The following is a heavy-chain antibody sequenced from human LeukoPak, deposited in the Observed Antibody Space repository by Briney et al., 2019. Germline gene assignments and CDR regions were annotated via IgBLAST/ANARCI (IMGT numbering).Heavy chain of an antibody. V-gene: IGHV4-34*01. CDR1: GGTFSGYY. J-gene: IGHJ3*01. D-gene: IGHD2-15*01. CDR2: INYSGSS. CDR3: ARGTPRFDS. Sequence: PSETLSLTCAVYGGTFSGYYWNWVRHSPGKGLEWIGEINYSGSSNYNPSLMSRATISVDTSINQFSLKLNSLTAADTAMYYCARGTPRFDSWSQGTMVTVS.